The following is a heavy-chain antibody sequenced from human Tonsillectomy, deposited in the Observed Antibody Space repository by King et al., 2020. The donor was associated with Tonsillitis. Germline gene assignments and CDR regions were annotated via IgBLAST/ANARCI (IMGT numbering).Heavy chain of an antibody. D-gene: IGHD3-22*01. CDR1: GFSLSNTRMG. CDR3: ARNYYDSSGYYSWAFDI. Sequence: TLKESGPVLVKPTETLTLTCTVSGFSLSNTRMGVSWIRQPPGKALERLAHIFSTDEKSYSTSLKSRLTISKDTSKSQVVLTMTNMDPVDTATYYCARNYYDSSGYYSWAFDIWGQGTMVTVSS. CDR2: IFSTDEK. J-gene: IGHJ3*02. V-gene: IGHV2-26*01.